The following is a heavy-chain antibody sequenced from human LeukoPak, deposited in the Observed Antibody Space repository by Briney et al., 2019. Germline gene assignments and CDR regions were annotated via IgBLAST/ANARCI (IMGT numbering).Heavy chain of an antibody. CDR2: IYSGGST. Sequence: PGGSLRLSCAASGFTVSSNYMSWVRQAPGKGLEWVSVIYSGGSTYYADSMKGRFTISRDNSKNTLYLQMNSLRAEDTAVYYCARAPGIVGFAFDIWGQGTMVTVSS. J-gene: IGHJ3*02. D-gene: IGHD2-15*01. CDR1: GFTVSSNY. V-gene: IGHV3-53*01. CDR3: ARAPGIVGFAFDI.